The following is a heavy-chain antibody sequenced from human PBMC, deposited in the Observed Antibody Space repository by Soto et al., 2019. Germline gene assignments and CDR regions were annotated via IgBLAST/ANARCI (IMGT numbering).Heavy chain of an antibody. V-gene: IGHV3-33*01. CDR3: ARDPGYSGFDFDY. CDR1: GFTFSSHA. Sequence: QVQLVESGGGVVQPGRSLRLSCAAPGFTFSSHAMHWVRQAPGKGLEWVAVIWYDGSKKYYADSVKGRFTVARDDSKNTLYLQMNSLRVDDTAVYYCARDPGYSGFDFDYWGQGTLVTVSS. CDR2: IWYDGSKK. D-gene: IGHD5-12*01. J-gene: IGHJ4*02.